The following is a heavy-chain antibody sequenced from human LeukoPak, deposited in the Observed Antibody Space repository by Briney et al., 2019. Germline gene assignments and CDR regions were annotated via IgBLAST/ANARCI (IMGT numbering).Heavy chain of an antibody. J-gene: IGHJ6*03. V-gene: IGHV1-69*05. CDR1: GDTFSSYV. CDR3: AIINTLDDYYYYVDV. D-gene: IGHD2/OR15-2a*01. CDR2: ILPILGTA. Sequence: RASVKLSCKASGDTFSSYVIRCVREAPGQGLEWMGGILPILGTAHYAQKFQGRVTIPTDESTSTPYMAPSCDRCPHTSVYFCAIINTLDDYYYYVDVWGKGTTVTVSS.